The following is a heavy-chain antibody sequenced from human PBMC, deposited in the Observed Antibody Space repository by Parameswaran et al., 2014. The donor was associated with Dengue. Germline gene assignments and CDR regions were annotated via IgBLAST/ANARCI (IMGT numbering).Heavy chain of an antibody. D-gene: IGHD3-16*02. J-gene: IGHJ4*02. V-gene: IGHV2-5*02. CDR2: IYWDDDK. CDR3: ALTFGGVIVFDY. Sequence: WIRQPPGKALEWLALIYWDDDKRYSPSLKSRLTITKDTSKNQVVLTMTNMDPVDTATYYCALTFGGVIVFDYWGQGTLVTVSS.